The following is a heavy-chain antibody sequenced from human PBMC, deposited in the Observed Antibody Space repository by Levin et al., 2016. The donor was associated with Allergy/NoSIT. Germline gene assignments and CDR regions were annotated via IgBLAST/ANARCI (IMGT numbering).Heavy chain of an antibody. CDR1: GGSINSGGYY. CDR3: ARGLHDYGDHGY. Sequence: SETLSLTCTVSGGSINSGGYYWSWIRQHPGKGLEWIGYIYYSGSTFYNPSLKSRVTISVDTSKNQFSLNLSSVTAADTAVYYCARGLHDYGDHGYWGRGTLVTVSS. V-gene: IGHV4-31*03. CDR2: IYYSGST. D-gene: IGHD4-17*01. J-gene: IGHJ4*02.